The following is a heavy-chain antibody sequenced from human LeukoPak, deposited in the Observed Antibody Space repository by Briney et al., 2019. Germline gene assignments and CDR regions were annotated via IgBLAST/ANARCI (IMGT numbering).Heavy chain of an antibody. V-gene: IGHV3-21*01. CDR3: AELGITMIGGV. J-gene: IGHJ6*04. Sequence: GRTLRLSCAASGFTFSNYRMNWVRQAPGKGLEWVSSISSSSSYIYYADSVKGRFTISRDNAKNSLYLQMNSLRAEDTAVYYCAELGITMIGGVWGKGTTVTISS. CDR2: ISSSSSYI. D-gene: IGHD3-10*02. CDR1: GFTFSNYR.